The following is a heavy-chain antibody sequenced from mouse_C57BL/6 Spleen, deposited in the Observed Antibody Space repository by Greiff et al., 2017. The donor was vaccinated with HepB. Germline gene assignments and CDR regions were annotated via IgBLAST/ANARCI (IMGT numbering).Heavy chain of an antibody. CDR2: INPNNGGT. CDR1: GYTFTDYN. CDR3: ARGPYYYGSSYDYAMDY. J-gene: IGHJ4*01. D-gene: IGHD1-1*01. V-gene: IGHV1-18*01. Sequence: EVQLQESGPELVKPGASVKIPCKASGYTFTDYNMDWVKQSHGKSLEWIGDINPNNGGTTYNQKFKGKATLTVDKSSSTAYMELRSLTSEDTAVYYCARGPYYYGSSYDYAMDYWGQGTSVTVSS.